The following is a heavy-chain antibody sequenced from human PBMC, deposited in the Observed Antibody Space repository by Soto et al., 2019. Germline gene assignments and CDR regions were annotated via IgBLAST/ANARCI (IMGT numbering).Heavy chain of an antibody. D-gene: IGHD2-15*01. CDR2: INHSGST. Sequence: QVQLQQWGAGLLKPSETLSLTCAVYGGSFSGYYWSWIRQPPGKGLEWIGEINHSGSTNYNPSLKSRVTISVDPSKNQFSLKLSSVTAADTAVYYCARGRWGYCSGGSCYSGEFDYWGQGALVTVSS. CDR3: ARGRWGYCSGGSCYSGEFDY. J-gene: IGHJ4*02. V-gene: IGHV4-34*01. CDR1: GGSFSGYY.